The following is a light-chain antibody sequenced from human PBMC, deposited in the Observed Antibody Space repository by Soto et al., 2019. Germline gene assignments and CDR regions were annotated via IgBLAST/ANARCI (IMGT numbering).Light chain of an antibody. J-gene: IGKJ1*01. CDR2: GAS. CDR1: QSVTNSY. V-gene: IGKV3-20*01. Sequence: EIVLTQSPDTLSLSPGERVTLSCRASQSVTNSYLAWYQQKPGQGPRLLIHGASSRATGTPDRFSGSGSGTDFTLTISRLEPEDFAVSYCQQYGATPGTFGQGTKLDIK. CDR3: QQYGATPGT.